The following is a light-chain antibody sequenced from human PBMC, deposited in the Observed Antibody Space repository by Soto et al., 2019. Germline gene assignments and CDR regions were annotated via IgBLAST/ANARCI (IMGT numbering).Light chain of an antibody. V-gene: IGKV1-9*01. CDR3: QQLNSYVT. J-gene: IGKJ3*01. CDR2: AAS. CDR1: QGISSY. Sequence: DIQLTQSPSFLSASVGDRVTTTCRASQGISSYLAWYQQKPGKAPKLLIYAASTLQSGVPSRFSGSGSGTEFTLTISSLQPEDFATYYCQQLNSYVTFGPGTKVDIK.